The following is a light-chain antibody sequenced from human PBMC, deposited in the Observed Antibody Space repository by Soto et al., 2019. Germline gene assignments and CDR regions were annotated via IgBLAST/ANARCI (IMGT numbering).Light chain of an antibody. V-gene: IGKV3-20*01. CDR3: QQYDNSVWT. J-gene: IGKJ1*01. CDR1: QSVSTSN. CDR2: GAS. Sequence: IVLTQSPGTLSSSPGERATLSCRASQSVSTSNLAWYQQRPGQAPRLLIYGASRRATGIPDRLIGSGSGTDFTLTISRLEPEDLAVYYCQQYDNSVWTFGQGTKVDIK.